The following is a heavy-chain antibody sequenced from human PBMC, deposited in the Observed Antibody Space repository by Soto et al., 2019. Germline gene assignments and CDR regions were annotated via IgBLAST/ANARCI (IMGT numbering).Heavy chain of an antibody. Sequence: EVHLVESGGGLVQTGGSLRLSCAIFESTVSRDWMNWVRQAPGKGLEWVAHINQDGSEKYYVDSVKGRFTISRDNAKKALYLQINSLRPADTAMYYCSGGVGDAFWSQGTLVTVSS. CDR3: SGGVGDAF. D-gene: IGHD1-26*01. J-gene: IGHJ4*02. CDR2: INQDGSEK. CDR1: ESTVSRDW. V-gene: IGHV3-7*04.